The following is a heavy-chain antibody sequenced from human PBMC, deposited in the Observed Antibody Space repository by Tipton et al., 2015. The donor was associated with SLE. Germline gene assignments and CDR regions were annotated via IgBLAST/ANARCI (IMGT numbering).Heavy chain of an antibody. CDR2: ISGSGGST. V-gene: IGHV3-23*01. J-gene: IGHJ3*02. CDR3: AKDRRARPAAFDI. CDR1: GFTFSSYA. Sequence: LSLACAASGFTFSSYAMSWVRQAPGKGLEWVSAISGSGGSTYYADSVKGRFTISRDNSKDTLYLQMNSLRAEDTAVHYCAKDRRARPAAFDIWGQGTMVTVSS. D-gene: IGHD6-6*01.